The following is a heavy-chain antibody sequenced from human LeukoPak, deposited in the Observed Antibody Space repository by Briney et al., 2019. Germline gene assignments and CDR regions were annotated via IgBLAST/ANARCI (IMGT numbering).Heavy chain of an antibody. CDR3: ARDLASGNHPDGFDV. CDR2: MLYDGSGI. CDR1: GFSLRLYG. D-gene: IGHD1-14*01. J-gene: IGHJ3*01. Sequence: GGSLRLSCAASGFSLRLYGMHWVRQAPGKGLEWVALMLYDGSGIYYADSVKGRLSVSRDNSNYMFYLQMTSLRAEDSAVYYCARDLASGNHPDGFDVWAQGTLVTVSS. V-gene: IGHV3-33*05.